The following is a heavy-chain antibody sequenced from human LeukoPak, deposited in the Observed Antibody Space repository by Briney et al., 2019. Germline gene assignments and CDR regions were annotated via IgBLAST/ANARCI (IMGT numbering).Heavy chain of an antibody. V-gene: IGHV1-69*05. Sequence: SVKVSCKASGGTFSSYAISWVRQAPGQGLEWMGGIIPIFGTANYAQKFQGRVTITTDESTSTAYMELSSLRAEDTAVYYCARVIAVAGTPDYFGYWGQGTLVTVSS. CDR3: ARVIAVAGTPDYFGY. CDR2: IIPIFGTA. CDR1: GGTFSSYA. J-gene: IGHJ4*02. D-gene: IGHD6-19*01.